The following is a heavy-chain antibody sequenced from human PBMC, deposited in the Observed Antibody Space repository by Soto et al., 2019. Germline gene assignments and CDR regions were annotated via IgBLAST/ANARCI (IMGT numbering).Heavy chain of an antibody. CDR1: GGSFTGYY. D-gene: IGHD1-26*01. CDR2: INHSGST. Sequence: SETLSLTCAVYGGSFTGYYWSWIRQPPGKGLEWIGEINHSGSTNYNPSLKSRVTISVDTSKNQFSLKLSSVTAADTAVYYCARHYSGSWDYFDYWGQGTLVTVSS. CDR3: ARHYSGSWDYFDY. V-gene: IGHV4-34*01. J-gene: IGHJ4*02.